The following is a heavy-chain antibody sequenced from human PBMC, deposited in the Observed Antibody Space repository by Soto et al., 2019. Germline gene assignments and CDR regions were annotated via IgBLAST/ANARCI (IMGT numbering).Heavy chain of an antibody. Sequence: QVQLVQSGAEVKKPEASVKVSCKASGYTFTSYGISWVRQAPEQGLEWMGWISAYNGNTNYAQKLQGRVTMTTDTSTSTAYMELRSLRSDDTAVYYCARDRLYSSGWYTYYYYGMDVWGQGTSVTVSS. CDR2: ISAYNGNT. D-gene: IGHD6-19*01. J-gene: IGHJ6*02. CDR3: ARDRLYSSGWYTYYYYGMDV. V-gene: IGHV1-18*01. CDR1: GYTFTSYG.